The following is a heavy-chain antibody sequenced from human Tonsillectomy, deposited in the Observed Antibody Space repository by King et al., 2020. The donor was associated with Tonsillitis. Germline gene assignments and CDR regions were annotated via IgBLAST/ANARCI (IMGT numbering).Heavy chain of an antibody. CDR2: IYHSGST. V-gene: IGHV4-30-2*01. J-gene: IGHJ3*02. Sequence: LQLQESGSGLVKPSQTLSLTCAVSGGSISSGGYSWSWIRQPPGKGLEWIGYIYHSGSTYYNPSLKSRVTISVDRSKNQFSLKLSSVTAADTAVYYCARGSFKDIVVVPAAIKKKNDAFDIWGQGTMVTVSS. D-gene: IGHD2-2*01. CDR1: GGSISSGGYS. CDR3: ARGSFKDIVVVPAAIKKKNDAFDI.